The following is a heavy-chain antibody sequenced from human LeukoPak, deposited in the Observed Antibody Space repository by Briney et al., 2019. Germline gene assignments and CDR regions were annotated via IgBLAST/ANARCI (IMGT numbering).Heavy chain of an antibody. Sequence: SETVTLTCTVTGDSITRRSDYWGWVRQPPGKGLEWIGSIYYSGSTYYNSSLKSRVTISVDTSTNQFSLKLSSVTAPDTAVYYCARCYCSGGSSYPDYWGQGTLVTVSS. V-gene: IGHV4-39*01. CDR3: ARCYCSGGSSYPDY. CDR2: IYYSGST. CDR1: GDSITRRSDY. D-gene: IGHD2-15*01. J-gene: IGHJ4*02.